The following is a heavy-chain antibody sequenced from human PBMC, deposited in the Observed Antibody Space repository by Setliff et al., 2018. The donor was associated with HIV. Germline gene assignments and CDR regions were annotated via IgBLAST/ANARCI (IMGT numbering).Heavy chain of an antibody. V-gene: IGHV4-61*02. Sequence: SETLSLTCTVSGGSISSRSYYWSWLRQPAGKGLEWIGRIYSNGKTDYNPSLKSRVTISEDTSKNQFSLKVNSVTAADTAMYYCARTHRYCSGNSCSKVSFDSWGQGALVTVSS. CDR1: GGSISSRSYY. CDR2: IYSNGKT. J-gene: IGHJ4*02. CDR3: ARTHRYCSGNSCSKVSFDS. D-gene: IGHD2-2*01.